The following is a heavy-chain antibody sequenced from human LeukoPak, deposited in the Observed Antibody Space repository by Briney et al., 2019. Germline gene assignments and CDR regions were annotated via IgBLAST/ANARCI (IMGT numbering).Heavy chain of an antibody. V-gene: IGHV4-4*07. CDR1: GGSISSYY. Sequence: SETLSLTCTVSGGSISSYYWNWLRQPAGKGLEWIVRIYTSGSTNYNPSLKSRVTMSVDTSKNQFSLKLTSVTAADTAVYYCARDLGSSPGFDYWGQGTLVTVSS. D-gene: IGHD6-6*01. J-gene: IGHJ4*02. CDR3: ARDLGSSPGFDY. CDR2: IYTSGST.